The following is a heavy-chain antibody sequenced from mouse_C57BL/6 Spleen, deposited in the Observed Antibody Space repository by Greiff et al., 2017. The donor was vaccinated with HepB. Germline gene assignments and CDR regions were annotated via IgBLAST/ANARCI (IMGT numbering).Heavy chain of an antibody. J-gene: IGHJ2*01. CDR3: ARNYYGSSYSDY. D-gene: IGHD1-1*01. CDR1: GFTFSSYA. V-gene: IGHV5-4*03. CDR2: ISDGGSYT. Sequence: EVKLEESGGGLVKPGGSLKLSCAASGFTFSSYAMSWVRQTPEKRLEWVATISDGGSYTYYPDNVKGRFTISRDNAKNNLYLQMSHLKSEDTAMYYCARNYYGSSYSDYWGQGTTLTVSS.